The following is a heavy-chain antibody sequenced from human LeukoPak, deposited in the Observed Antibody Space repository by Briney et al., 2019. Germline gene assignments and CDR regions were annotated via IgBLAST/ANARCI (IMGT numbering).Heavy chain of an antibody. D-gene: IGHD2-15*01. CDR1: GGSISSYY. CDR2: IYYSGST. V-gene: IGHV4-59*01. J-gene: IGHJ6*02. CDR3: AGGAYSMDV. Sequence: SETLSLTCTVSGGSISSYYWTWIRQLPGKGLEWIGHIYYSGSTNYNPSLRSRVTMSVDTSKNQFSLKLSSVTAANTAVYYCAGGAYSMDVWGQGTTVTVSS.